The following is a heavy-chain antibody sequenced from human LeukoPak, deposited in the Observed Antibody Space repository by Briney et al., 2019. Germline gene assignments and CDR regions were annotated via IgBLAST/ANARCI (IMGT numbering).Heavy chain of an antibody. CDR3: ARGPVDRSSTSCYGDNWFDP. V-gene: IGHV1-69*13. J-gene: IGHJ5*02. CDR2: IIPIFGTA. D-gene: IGHD2-2*01. CDR1: GGTFSSYA. Sequence: GASVKVSCKASGGTFSSYAISWVRQAPGQGLEWMGGIIPIFGTANYAQKFQGRVTITADESTSTAYMELSSLRSEDTAVYYCARGPVDRSSTSCYGDNWFDPWGQGTLVTVSS.